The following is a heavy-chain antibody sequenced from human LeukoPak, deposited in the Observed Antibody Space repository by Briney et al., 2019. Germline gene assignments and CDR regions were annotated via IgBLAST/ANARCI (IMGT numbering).Heavy chain of an antibody. CDR1: GGSISSGSYY. Sequence: SQTLCLTCTVSGGSISSGSYYWSWIRQPAGKGLVWIGRIYTSGSTNYNPSLKSRVTISVDTSKNQFSLKLSSVTAADTAVYYCAAGSYGYWFFDLWGRGTLVTVSS. CDR3: AAGSYGYWFFDL. J-gene: IGHJ2*01. CDR2: IYTSGST. V-gene: IGHV4-61*02. D-gene: IGHD1-26*01.